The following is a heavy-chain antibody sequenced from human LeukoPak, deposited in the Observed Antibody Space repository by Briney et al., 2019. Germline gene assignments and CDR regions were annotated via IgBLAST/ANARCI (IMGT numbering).Heavy chain of an antibody. D-gene: IGHD6-13*01. J-gene: IGHJ4*02. V-gene: IGHV4-59*08. Sequence: SETLSLTCTVSGGSISSYYWSWIRQPPGKGLEWIGYIYYSGSTNYNPSLKSRVTISVDTSKNQFSLKLSSVTAADTAVYYCARGPHVTAAGIDYWGQGTLVTVSS. CDR3: ARGPHVTAAGIDY. CDR1: GGSISSYY. CDR2: IYYSGST.